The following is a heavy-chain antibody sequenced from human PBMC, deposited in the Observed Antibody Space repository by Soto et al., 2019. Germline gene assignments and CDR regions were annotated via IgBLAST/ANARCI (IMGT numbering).Heavy chain of an antibody. CDR2: ISAYNGKT. CDR3: AREANCGSDCYSPAEYSQH. V-gene: IGHV1-18*04. D-gene: IGHD2-21*02. CDR1: GYTFSNYG. Sequence: ASVKVSCKASGYTFSNYGISWVRQAPGQGLEWMGWISAYNGKTYDAERLQGRVTITTDTSTSTAYMELRSLRSDDTAVYYCAREANCGSDCYSPAEYSQHWGQGTLVTVSS. J-gene: IGHJ1*01.